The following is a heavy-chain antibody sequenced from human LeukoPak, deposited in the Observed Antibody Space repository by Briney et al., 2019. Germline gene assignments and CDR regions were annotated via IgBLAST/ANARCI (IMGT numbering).Heavy chain of an antibody. J-gene: IGHJ6*02. V-gene: IGHV3-30-3*01. D-gene: IGHD3-22*01. CDR1: GFAFSIYA. CDR2: ISYDGSNK. Sequence: QPGGSLRLSCAASGFAFSIYAMHWVRQAPGKGLEWVAVISYDGSNKYYADSVKGRFTISRDNSKNTLYLQMNSLRAEDTAVYYCARDITMIVVAPQGMDVWGQGTTVTVSS. CDR3: ARDITMIVVAPQGMDV.